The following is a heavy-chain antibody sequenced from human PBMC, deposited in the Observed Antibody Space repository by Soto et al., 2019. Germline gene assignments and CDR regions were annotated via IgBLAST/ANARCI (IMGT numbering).Heavy chain of an antibody. J-gene: IGHJ6*02. CDR1: GGSISGDS. D-gene: IGHD3-3*01. CDR3: ARDSGRKYYDFWSGYDYGMDV. V-gene: IGHV4-59*13. Sequence: PSETLSLTCTVSGGSISGDSWSWIRQSPGKGLEWIGYISYSGSTNYNPSLKSRVTISVDTPKNQFSLKLSSVTAADTAVYYCARDSGRKYYDFWSGYDYGMDVWGQGTTVTVSS. CDR2: ISYSGST.